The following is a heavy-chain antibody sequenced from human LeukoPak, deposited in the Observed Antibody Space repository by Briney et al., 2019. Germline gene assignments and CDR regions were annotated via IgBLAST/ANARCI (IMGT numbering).Heavy chain of an antibody. CDR3: ARVGDPRRFDY. CDR1: GGSISSGAYY. V-gene: IGHV4-39*07. Sequence: SETLSLTCTVSGGSISSGAYYWSWIRQPPGKGLEWIGEINHSGSTNYNPSLKSRVTISVDTSKNQFSLKLCSVTAADTAVYYCARVGDPRRFDYWGQGTLVTVSS. D-gene: IGHD3-16*01. CDR2: INHSGST. J-gene: IGHJ4*02.